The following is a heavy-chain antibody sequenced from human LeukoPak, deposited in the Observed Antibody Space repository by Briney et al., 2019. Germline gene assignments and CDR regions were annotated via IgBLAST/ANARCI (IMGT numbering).Heavy chain of an antibody. J-gene: IGHJ4*02. CDR3: ARGDRDPFDY. CDR1: GFTFSSYA. V-gene: IGHV3-23*01. CDR2: ISGSGGST. Sequence: GGSLRLSCAASGFTFSSYAMRWVRQAPGKGLEWVSTISGSGGSTYYADSVKGRFTISRDNSKNTLYLQLNSLTAEDTAAYYRARGDRDPFDYWGQGTLVTVSS. D-gene: IGHD2-21*02.